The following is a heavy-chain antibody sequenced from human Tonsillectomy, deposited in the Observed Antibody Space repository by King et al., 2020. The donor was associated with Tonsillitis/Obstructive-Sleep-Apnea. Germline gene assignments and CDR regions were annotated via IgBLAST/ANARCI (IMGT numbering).Heavy chain of an antibody. J-gene: IGHJ4*02. CDR1: GFTFSNYA. CDR2: ISGSGGST. Sequence: VQLVESGGGLVQPGGSLRLSCAASGFTFSNYAMSWVHQAPGKGLEWVSLISGSGGSTYYADSVKGRFTISRDPSKNTLYLQMNSLRAEDTAVYYCAKSVTVVTEINYHFDYWGQGTLVTVSS. D-gene: IGHD4-23*01. V-gene: IGHV3-23*04. CDR3: AKSVTVVTEINYHFDY.